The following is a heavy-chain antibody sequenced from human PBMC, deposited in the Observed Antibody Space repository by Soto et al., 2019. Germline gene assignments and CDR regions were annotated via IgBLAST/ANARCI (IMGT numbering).Heavy chain of an antibody. V-gene: IGHV1-18*01. CDR1: GYTFTSYG. CDR3: ARSGAYCTSSTCLFDSV. D-gene: IGHD2-8*01. J-gene: IGHJ1*01. CDR2: ISAYNGET. Sequence: QAQLVQSGGEVKKPGASVKVSCRASGYTFTSYGYAWVRQAPGQGLEWKGWISAYNGETNYAQKFQDGVTLDTETSSTSADIVLRKLGSDDSVVYCYARSGAYCTSSTCLFDSVWGMGNLVNVAS.